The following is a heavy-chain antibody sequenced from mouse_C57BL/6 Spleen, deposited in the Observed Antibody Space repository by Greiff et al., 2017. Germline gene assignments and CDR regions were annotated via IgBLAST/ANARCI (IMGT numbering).Heavy chain of an antibody. CDR3: TVRGDYYGSLITTGFSY. D-gene: IGHD1-1*01. CDR2: IDPETGGT. J-gene: IGHJ3*01. CDR1: GYTFTDYE. Sequence: QVQLKESGAELVRPGASVTLSCKASGYTFTDYEMHWVKQTPVHGLEWIGAIDPETGGTAYNQKFKGKAILTADKSSSTAYMELRSLTSEDSAVYDCTVRGDYYGSLITTGFSYWGQGTLVTVSA. V-gene: IGHV1-15*01.